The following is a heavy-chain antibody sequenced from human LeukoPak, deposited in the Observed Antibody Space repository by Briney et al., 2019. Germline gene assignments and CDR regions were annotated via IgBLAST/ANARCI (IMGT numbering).Heavy chain of an antibody. Sequence: PGGSLRLSCAASGFTFSSYGMTWLRQTPAKGLEWVSAISSSGETTYYSDFVKGRFTISRDNSKNTLFLQMNSLRVEDAAMYYCAKTHGYFDQWGQGTLVAVSS. CDR3: AKTHGYFDQ. CDR1: GFTFSSYG. CDR2: ISSSGETT. J-gene: IGHJ4*02. D-gene: IGHD3-22*01. V-gene: IGHV3-23*01.